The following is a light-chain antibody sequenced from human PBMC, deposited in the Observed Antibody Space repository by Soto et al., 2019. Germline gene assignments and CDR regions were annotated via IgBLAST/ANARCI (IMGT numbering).Light chain of an antibody. CDR1: SSDVGAYDA. CDR2: RGT. Sequence: QSVLAQPASVSGSPGQSITISCTGTSSDVGAYDAVSWYQQHPGKAPQVIIYRGTKRPSGVSNRFSGSKSGNTASLTISGLQPEDEADYYCNSYTSRYTFVLGTGTKVTVL. J-gene: IGLJ1*01. CDR3: NSYTSRYTFV. V-gene: IGLV2-14*02.